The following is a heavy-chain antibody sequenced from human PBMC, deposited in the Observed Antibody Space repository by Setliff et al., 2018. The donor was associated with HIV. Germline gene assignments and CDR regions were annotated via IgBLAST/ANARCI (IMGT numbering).Heavy chain of an antibody. J-gene: IGHJ5*02. V-gene: IGHV4-39*01. D-gene: IGHD3-22*01. CDR1: GGSIRSSSYY. CDR2: IYYTGST. Sequence: PSETLSLTCIVSGGSIRSSSYYWGWIRQPPGKGLEWIGTIYYTGSTNYNPYLKSRVTISVDSSKNQFSLNLTSVTAADTAVYYCASRIYYYDSNNFLREEGFDPWGQGTLVTVSS. CDR3: ASRIYYYDSNNFLREEGFDP.